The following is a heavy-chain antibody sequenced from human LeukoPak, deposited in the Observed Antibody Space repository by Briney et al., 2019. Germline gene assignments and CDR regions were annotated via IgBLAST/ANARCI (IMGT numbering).Heavy chain of an antibody. D-gene: IGHD3-3*01. Sequence: PGGSLRLSCAASGFTFSSYAMSWVRQAPGKGLEWVSVISGGGGSTYYADSVKGRFTISRDNSKSTLYLQMNSLRAEDSAIYYCAKARFGVLTRWDYWGQGTLVTVSS. CDR2: ISGGGGST. CDR3: AKARFGVLTRWDY. J-gene: IGHJ4*02. V-gene: IGHV3-23*01. CDR1: GFTFSSYA.